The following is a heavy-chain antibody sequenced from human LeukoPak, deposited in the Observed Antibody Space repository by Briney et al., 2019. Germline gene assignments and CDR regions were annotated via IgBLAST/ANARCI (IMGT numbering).Heavy chain of an antibody. V-gene: IGHV3-33*08. CDR2: IWYDGSNK. J-gene: IGHJ4*02. Sequence: PGGSLRLSCAASGFTFSNYAMTWVRQAPGKGLEWVAVIWYDGSNKYYVDSVKGRFTISRDNAKNSLCLQMNSLRAEDTAIYYCVRSGGYWGQGTLVTVSS. CDR3: VRSGGY. D-gene: IGHD1-26*01. CDR1: GFTFSNYA.